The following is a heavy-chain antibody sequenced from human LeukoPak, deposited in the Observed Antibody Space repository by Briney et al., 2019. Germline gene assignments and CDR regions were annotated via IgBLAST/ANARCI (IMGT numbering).Heavy chain of an antibody. D-gene: IGHD6-19*01. V-gene: IGHV3-48*04. J-gene: IGHJ4*02. CDR3: ARDLKAVSATGD. Sequence: PGGSLRLSCAASGFTFSSYAMSWVRQAPGKGLEWVSYISGSGSTIFYANSVKGRFTISRDNAKNSLYLQMNSLRAEDTAVYYCARDLKAVSATGDWGQGTLVTVSS. CDR1: GFTFSSYA. CDR2: ISGSGSTI.